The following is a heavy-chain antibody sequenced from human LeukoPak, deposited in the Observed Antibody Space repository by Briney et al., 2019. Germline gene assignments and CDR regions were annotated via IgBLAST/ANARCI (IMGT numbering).Heavy chain of an antibody. CDR1: GYTFTGYY. V-gene: IGHV1-2*06. CDR2: INPNSGGT. CDR3: ARDLGYCSGGSCSDY. D-gene: IGHD2-15*01. J-gene: IGHJ4*02. Sequence: GASVKVSCKASGYTFTGYYMHWVRQAPGQGLEWMGRINPNSGGTNYAQKFQGRFTMTRDTSISTAYMELSRLRSDDTAVYYCARDLGYCSGGSCSDYWGQGTLVTVSS.